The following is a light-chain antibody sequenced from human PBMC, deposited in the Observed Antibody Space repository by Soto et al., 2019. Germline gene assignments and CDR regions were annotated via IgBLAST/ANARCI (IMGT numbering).Light chain of an antibody. CDR1: QTIRSY. Sequence: DIQMTQSPSSLSVSVGDRVTITCRASQTIRSYLDWYHQKPGKAPKLLIYGASSLQSGVPSRFSGSGFGTDFTLNIRSLQPEDFGTFYCQQSYGTPLTFGGGTKVEI. CDR2: GAS. J-gene: IGKJ4*01. V-gene: IGKV1-39*01. CDR3: QQSYGTPLT.